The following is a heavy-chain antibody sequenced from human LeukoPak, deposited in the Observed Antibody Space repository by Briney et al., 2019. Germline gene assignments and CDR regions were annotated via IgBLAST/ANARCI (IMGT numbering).Heavy chain of an antibody. Sequence: GGSLRLSCAASGFAFSDYWMTWVRQAPGKGLEWVSHINQDGSKEHYMDSVKARFTISRDNAKNSLSLQMNSQRAEDTAVYYCVRDGGVSGYDLLDYWGQGTLVTVPS. CDR1: GFAFSDYW. J-gene: IGHJ4*02. CDR2: INQDGSKE. D-gene: IGHD5-12*01. CDR3: VRDGGVSGYDLLDY. V-gene: IGHV3-7*01.